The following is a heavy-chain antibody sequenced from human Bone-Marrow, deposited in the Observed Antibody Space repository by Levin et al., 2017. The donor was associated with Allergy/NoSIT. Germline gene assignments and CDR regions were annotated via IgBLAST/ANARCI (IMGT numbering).Heavy chain of an antibody. D-gene: IGHD5-12*01. CDR2: ISAYNGNT. Sequence: GESLKISCKASGYTFTNYGITWVRQAPGQGLEWMGWISAYNGNTNYAQKLQGRVTMTTDTSTSTAYMELRSLRSDDTAVYYCARGGGGYDPTYWYFDLWGRGTLVTVSS. J-gene: IGHJ2*01. CDR1: GYTFTNYG. CDR3: ARGGGGYDPTYWYFDL. V-gene: IGHV1-18*01.